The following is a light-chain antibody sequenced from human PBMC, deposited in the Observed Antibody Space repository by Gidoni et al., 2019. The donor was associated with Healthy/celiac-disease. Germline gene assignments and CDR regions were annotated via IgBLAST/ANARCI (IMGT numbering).Light chain of an antibody. CDR2: GAS. V-gene: IGKV3-20*01. CDR1: QSVSSSY. CDR3: QQYGSSPLTGCT. J-gene: IGKJ2*02. Sequence: EIVLTQSPGTLSLSPGERATLSCRASQSVSSSYLAWYQQKPGQAPRLLIYGASSRATGIPDRFSGSGSGTDFTLTISRLEPEDFAVYYCQQYGSSPLTGCTFGQGTKLEIK.